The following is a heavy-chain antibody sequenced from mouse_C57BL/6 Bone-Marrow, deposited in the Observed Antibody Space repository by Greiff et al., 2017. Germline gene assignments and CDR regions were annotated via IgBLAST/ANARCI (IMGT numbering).Heavy chain of an antibody. J-gene: IGHJ3*01. Sequence: QVQLKQPGAELVMPGASVKLSCKASGYTFTSYWMHWVKQRPGQGLEWIGEIDPSDSYTNYNQKFKGKSTLTVDKSSSTAYMQLSSLTSEDSAVYYGAKTYGSAWFAYWGQGTLVTGSA. CDR2: IDPSDSYT. D-gene: IGHD1-2*01. CDR1: GYTFTSYW. CDR3: AKTYGSAWFAY. V-gene: IGHV1-69*01.